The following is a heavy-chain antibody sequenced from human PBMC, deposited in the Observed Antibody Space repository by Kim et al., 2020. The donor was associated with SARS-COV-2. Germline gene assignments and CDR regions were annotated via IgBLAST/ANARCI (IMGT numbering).Heavy chain of an antibody. CDR3: ARGFPFNSGSYPDY. D-gene: IGHD1-26*01. V-gene: IGHV3-11*04. J-gene: IGHJ4*02. Sequence: ADSVKGPFTIPRDNAKNSLYMQWNSLRAEDTAVYYCARGFPFNSGSYPDYWGQGTLVTVSS.